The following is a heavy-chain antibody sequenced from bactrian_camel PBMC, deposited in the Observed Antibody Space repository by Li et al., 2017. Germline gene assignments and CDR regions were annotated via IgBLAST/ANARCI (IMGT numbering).Heavy chain of an antibody. D-gene: IGHD3*01. CDR1: GFSFSSRY. J-gene: IGHJ4*01. V-gene: IGHV3-2*01. CDR2: IADGDT. CDR3: AAGSKDHYRYAV. Sequence: HVQLVESGGGLVQPGGSLRLSCAASGFSFSSRYMTWVRQAPGKGLEWVSSIADGDTYYADSVKGRFSITQDNAKNTLYLQLNSLKSEDTAMYYCAAGSKDHYRYAVRGQGTQVTVS.